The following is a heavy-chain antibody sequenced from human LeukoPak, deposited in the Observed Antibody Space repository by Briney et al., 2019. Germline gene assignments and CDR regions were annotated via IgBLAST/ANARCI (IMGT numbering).Heavy chain of an antibody. CDR3: ARGFWGRWNRQQLVRAYYFDY. CDR1: GGSFSGYY. CDR2: INHSGST. D-gene: IGHD6-13*01. J-gene: IGHJ4*02. Sequence: SETLSLTCAVYGGSFSGYYWSWIRQPPGKGLEWVGEINHSGSTNYNPSLKSRVTISVDTSKNQFSLKLSSVTAADTAVYYCARGFWGRWNRQQLVRAYYFDYWGQGTLVTVSS. V-gene: IGHV4-34*01.